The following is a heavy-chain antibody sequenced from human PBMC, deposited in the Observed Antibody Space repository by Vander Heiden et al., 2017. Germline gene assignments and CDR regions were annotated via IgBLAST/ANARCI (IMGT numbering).Heavy chain of an antibody. D-gene: IGHD1-26*01. J-gene: IGHJ5*02. CDR2: ISTYSGNT. CDR1: GYTFNSYG. Sequence: QVQLVPSGVEVKKPGASVKVSCQASGYTFNSYGIGWVRQAPGQGLEWVGWISTYSGNTIYAQKFQGRVSMTRDTSTSIVYMELRSLRSDDTAVYYCARDRIGTLAYFDPWGQGTLVTVSS. CDR3: ARDRIGTLAYFDP. V-gene: IGHV1-18*01.